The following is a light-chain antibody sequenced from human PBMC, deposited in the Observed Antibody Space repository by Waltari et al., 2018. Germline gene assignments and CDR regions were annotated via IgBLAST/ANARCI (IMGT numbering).Light chain of an antibody. Sequence: SSELTQDPAVSVALGQTVRITCQGDSLRSYYATWYQQQAGQAPILVIYGQNNRPSGIPDRFSGSYSGRTASWTITGAQAEDEADYYCSSRDSGAHRHVFGTGTKVTVL. V-gene: IGLV3-19*01. CDR3: SSRDSGAHRHV. J-gene: IGLJ1*01. CDR1: SLRSYY. CDR2: GQN.